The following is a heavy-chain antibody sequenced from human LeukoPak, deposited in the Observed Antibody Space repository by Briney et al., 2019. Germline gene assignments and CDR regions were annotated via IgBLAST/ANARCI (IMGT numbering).Heavy chain of an antibody. CDR1: GYSFTSYG. Sequence: GASVKVSCKASGYSFTSYGISWVRQAPGQGLECMGWISTYNGNTNYAQKLQGRVTMTTDTSTSTAYMELRSLRSDDTAVYYCARDAFIAAAGTVDYWGQGTLVTVSS. V-gene: IGHV1-18*01. CDR2: ISTYNGNT. CDR3: ARDAFIAAAGTVDY. D-gene: IGHD6-13*01. J-gene: IGHJ4*02.